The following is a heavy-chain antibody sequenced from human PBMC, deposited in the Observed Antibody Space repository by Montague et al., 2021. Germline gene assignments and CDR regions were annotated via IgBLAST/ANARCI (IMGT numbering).Heavy chain of an antibody. CDR3: ARNLASAAPGAFDI. J-gene: IGHJ3*02. CDR1: GFSFSSYW. D-gene: IGHD6-13*01. CDR2: ITLDGSST. Sequence: SLRLSCAASGFSFSSYWMHWVRQAPGKGLLWVSHITLDGSSTTFADSVKGRFTTYRNNAKATLYLQVNSLRVEDTAVYYCARNLASAAPGAFDIWGQGTMVTVSS. V-gene: IGHV3-74*01.